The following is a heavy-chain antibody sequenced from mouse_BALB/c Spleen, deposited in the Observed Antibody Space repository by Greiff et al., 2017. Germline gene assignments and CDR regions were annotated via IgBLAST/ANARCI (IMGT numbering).Heavy chain of an antibody. CDR1: GYTFTSYY. V-gene: IGHV1S81*02. CDR3: TTHYDGYFAY. J-gene: IGHJ3*01. D-gene: IGHD2-3*01. CDR2: INPSNGGT. Sequence: QVHVKQSGAELVRPGTSVKLSCKASGYTFTSYYMYWVKQRPGQGLEWIGGINPSNGGTNFNEKFKSKATLTVDKSSSTAYMQLSSLTSEDSAVYYCTTHYDGYFAYWGQGTLVTVSA.